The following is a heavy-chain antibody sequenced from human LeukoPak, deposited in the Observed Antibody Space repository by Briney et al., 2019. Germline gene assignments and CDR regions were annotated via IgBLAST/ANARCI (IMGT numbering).Heavy chain of an antibody. CDR1: GFTFSSYE. CDR2: ISSSGSTI. V-gene: IGHV3-48*03. D-gene: IGHD6-13*01. CDR3: ARVGVAAAFAIDY. Sequence: GGSLRLSCAASGFTFSSYEMNWVRQAPGKGLEWVSYISSSGSTIYYADSVKGRFTISRDNAKNSLYLQMNSLRAEDTAVYYCARVGVAAAFAIDYWGQGTLVTVSS. J-gene: IGHJ4*02.